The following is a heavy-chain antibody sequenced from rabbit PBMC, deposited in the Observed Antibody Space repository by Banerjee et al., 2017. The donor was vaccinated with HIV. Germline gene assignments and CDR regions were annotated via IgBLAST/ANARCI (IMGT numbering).Heavy chain of an antibody. Sequence: EESGGDLVKPEGSLTLTCTASGFTISTTYWICWVRQAPGKGLEWIACIYAGSSGSTYYASWVNGRFTISRTSSTTVTLQMTSLTAADTATYFCARDLAGVIGWNFGLWGPGTLVTVS. CDR1: GFTISTTYW. CDR2: IYAGSSGST. V-gene: IGHV1S45*01. J-gene: IGHJ4*01. CDR3: ARDLAGVIGWNFGL. D-gene: IGHD4-1*01.